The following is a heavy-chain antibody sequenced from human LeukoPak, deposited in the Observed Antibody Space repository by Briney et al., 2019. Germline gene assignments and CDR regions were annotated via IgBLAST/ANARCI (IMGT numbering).Heavy chain of an antibody. CDR1: GFTFSDYY. CDR3: ARENNILTGYYNPFDY. V-gene: IGHV3-11*01. D-gene: IGHD3-9*01. CDR2: ISSSGSTI. J-gene: IGHJ4*02. Sequence: PGGSLRLSCAASGFTFSDYYMSWIRQAPGKGLEWVSSISSSGSTIYYADSVKGRFTISRDNAKNSLYLQMNSLRAEDTAVYYCARENNILTGYYNPFDYWGQGTLVTVSS.